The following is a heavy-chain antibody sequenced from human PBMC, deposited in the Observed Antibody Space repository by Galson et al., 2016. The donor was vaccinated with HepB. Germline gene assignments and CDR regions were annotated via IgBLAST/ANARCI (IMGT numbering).Heavy chain of an antibody. CDR3: TRDPILKTFWYFDL. Sequence: SLRLSCAASGFTFSSYAMTWVRQAPGKGLEWVGFIRSKAYGGTTEYAASVKGRFTISRDDSKSIAYLQMNSLKTEDTAVYHCTRDPILKTFWYFDLWGRGTLVTVSS. CDR1: GFTFSSYA. CDR2: IRSKAYGGTT. V-gene: IGHV3-49*04. J-gene: IGHJ2*01.